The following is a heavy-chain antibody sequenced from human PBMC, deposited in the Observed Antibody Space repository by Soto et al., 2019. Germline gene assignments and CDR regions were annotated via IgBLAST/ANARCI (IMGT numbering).Heavy chain of an antibody. CDR1: RFTFRSYA. J-gene: IGHJ4*02. CDR3: VKECTPTRAFDY. Sequence: GGSLRLSCVASRFTFRSYAMSWVRQAPGKGLEWVSGINPGGSSTFYADSVRGRFTISRDNAKNTVYLQMNSLRVEDTAKYYCVKECTPTRAFDYWGQGT. CDR2: INPGGSST. V-gene: IGHV3-23*01. D-gene: IGHD1-1*01.